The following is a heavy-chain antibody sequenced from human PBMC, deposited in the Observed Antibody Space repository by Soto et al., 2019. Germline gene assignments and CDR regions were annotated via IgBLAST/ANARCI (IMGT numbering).Heavy chain of an antibody. CDR3: ANGSGSYYKRLFFDY. CDR1: GYSISSGYY. D-gene: IGHD3-10*01. J-gene: IGHJ4*02. CDR2: IYHSGST. Sequence: NLSETLSLTCAVSGYSISSGYYWGWIRQPPGKGLEWIGNIYHSGSTYYNPSLKSRVTISVDTSNNQFSLKLSSVTAADTAVYYCANGSGSYYKRLFFDYWGQGTLVTVSS. V-gene: IGHV4-38-2*01.